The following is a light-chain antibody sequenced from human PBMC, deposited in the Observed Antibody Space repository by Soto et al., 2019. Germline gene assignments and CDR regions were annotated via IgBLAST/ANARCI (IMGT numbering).Light chain of an antibody. J-gene: IGKJ1*01. CDR1: QSILYNSNNKYY. CDR2: WAS. Sequence: DIVMTQSPDSLAVSLGERATINCKSSQSILYNSNNKYYLGWNQQKPGQPPKLLIYWASARESGVPDRFSGTGSGTDFTLTITSLQAEDVAVYYCQQYYTTPPTFGQGTKVEIK. CDR3: QQYYTTPPT. V-gene: IGKV4-1*01.